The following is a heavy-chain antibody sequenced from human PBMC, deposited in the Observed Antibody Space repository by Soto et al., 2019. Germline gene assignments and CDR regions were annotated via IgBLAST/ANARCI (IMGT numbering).Heavy chain of an antibody. J-gene: IGHJ3*01. CDR2: ISSSGSTT. V-gene: IGHV3-48*03. CDR1: GFTFYTYE. D-gene: IGHD3-16*01. Sequence: EVQLVESGGGLVQPGGSLRLSCAASGFTFYTYEMNWVRQAPGKGLEWVSYISSSGSTTYYADSVKGRFTISRDNAKNSLYLQKNSLGAEETAIYYCATRWGGGGAFDFWGQGTMVTVSS. CDR3: ATRWGGGGAFDF.